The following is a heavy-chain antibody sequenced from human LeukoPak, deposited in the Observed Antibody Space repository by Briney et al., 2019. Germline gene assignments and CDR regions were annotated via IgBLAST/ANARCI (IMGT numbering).Heavy chain of an antibody. J-gene: IGHJ4*02. CDR3: AIEGFLKDFDF. V-gene: IGHV3-23*01. D-gene: IGHD3-10*01. CDR1: GFTFGVFA. CDR2: ITYSGDA. Sequence: GRSLTPSRAAPGFTFGVFATGWGRQTTAKRLDCGSPITYSGDAYYADSVKGRFTISGDNSQNRLYLQMSSLRAEDTAIYYCAIEGFLKDFDFWGQGTLVTVSS.